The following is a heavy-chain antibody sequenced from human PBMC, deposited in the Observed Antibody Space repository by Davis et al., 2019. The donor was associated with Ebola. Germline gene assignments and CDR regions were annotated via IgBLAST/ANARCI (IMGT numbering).Heavy chain of an antibody. CDR2: ISFNGNT. CDR1: GYSFSIFG. Sequence: ASVKVSCKGSGYSFSIFGISWVRQAPGQGLEWMGWISFNGNTNYAQKLQGRVTMTRATSTSTAYMELKSLTSDDTAVYYCARDGPDYYGLDVWGQGTAVTVSS. CDR3: ARDGPDYYGLDV. V-gene: IGHV1-18*01. J-gene: IGHJ6*02.